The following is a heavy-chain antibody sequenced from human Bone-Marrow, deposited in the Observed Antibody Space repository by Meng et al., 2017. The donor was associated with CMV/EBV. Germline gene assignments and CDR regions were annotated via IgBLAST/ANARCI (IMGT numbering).Heavy chain of an antibody. D-gene: IGHD6-13*01. V-gene: IGHV4-59*08. CDR2: IYHSGST. CDR3: ASCSSSWLGTFDY. CDR1: GGSISSYY. Sequence: SETLSLTCTVSGGSISSYYWSWIRQPPGKGLEWIGSIYHSGSTYYNPSLKSRVTISVDTSKNQFSLKLSSVTAADTAVYYCASCSSSWLGTFDYWGQGTLVTVSS. J-gene: IGHJ4*02.